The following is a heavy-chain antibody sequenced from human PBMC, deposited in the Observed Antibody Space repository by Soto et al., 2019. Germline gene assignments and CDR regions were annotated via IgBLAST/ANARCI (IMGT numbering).Heavy chain of an antibody. CDR3: ARIGYSSFTPHYYFDY. V-gene: IGHV4-39*01. CDR1: WCSNTRNYLH. J-gene: IGHJ4*02. D-gene: IGHD5-18*01. CDR2: IYYSGST. Sequence: PSEALCLPHTVPWCSNTRNYLHRGWNPQPPGKGLEWIGSIYYSGSTYYNPSLKSRVTISVDTSKNQFSLKLSSVTAADTAVYYCARIGYSSFTPHYYFDYWGQGTLVSVSS.